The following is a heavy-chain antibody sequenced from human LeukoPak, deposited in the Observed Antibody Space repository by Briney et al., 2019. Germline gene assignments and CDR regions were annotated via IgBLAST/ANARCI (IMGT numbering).Heavy chain of an antibody. Sequence: GGSLRLSCADSGFTLSSYNMNWVRQAPGKGLEWVSAISGSGGSTYYADSVKGRFTISRDNSKNTLYLQMNSLRAEDTAVYYCAKMYSRNLIDYWGQGTLVTVSS. CDR2: ISGSGGST. D-gene: IGHD1-14*01. CDR3: AKMYSRNLIDY. V-gene: IGHV3-23*01. J-gene: IGHJ4*02. CDR1: GFTLSSYN.